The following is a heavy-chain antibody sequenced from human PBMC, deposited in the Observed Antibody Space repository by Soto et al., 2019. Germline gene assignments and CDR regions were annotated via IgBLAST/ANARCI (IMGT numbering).Heavy chain of an antibody. D-gene: IGHD2-21*02. J-gene: IGHJ3*02. CDR2: IYHSGSA. CDR3: ARVPGVVVSADDAFDI. Sequence: QVQLQESGPGLVKPSGTLSLTCAVSGGSVSSSNWWSWVRQSPGKGLEWMGEIYHSGSAHYNPSLKSRATMSLDKSTNQFSLRLTSVTAADTAVYYCARVPGVVVSADDAFDIWGPGTRVIVSS. V-gene: IGHV4-4*02. CDR1: GGSVSSSNW.